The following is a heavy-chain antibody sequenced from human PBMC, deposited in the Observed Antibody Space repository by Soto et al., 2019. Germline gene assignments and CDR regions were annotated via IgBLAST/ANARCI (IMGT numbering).Heavy chain of an antibody. D-gene: IGHD3-3*01. V-gene: IGHV3-21*01. CDR1: GFTFSSYS. CDR2: ISSSSSYI. Sequence: EVQLVESGGGLVKPGGSLRLSCAASGFTFSSYSMNWVRQSPGKGLEWVSSISSSSSYIHYVDSLKGRLTISRDNTKNSMYLQMNSLRDEDTAVYYCARDSAIFGVANFDYWGQGTLVTVSS. CDR3: ARDSAIFGVANFDY. J-gene: IGHJ4*02.